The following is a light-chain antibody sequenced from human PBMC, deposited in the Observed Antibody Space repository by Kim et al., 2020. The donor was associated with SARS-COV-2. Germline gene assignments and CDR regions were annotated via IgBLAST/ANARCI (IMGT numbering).Light chain of an antibody. CDR1: QSISNL. CDR3: QQYNSYPWT. CDR2: DAS. J-gene: IGKJ1*01. V-gene: IGKV1-5*01. Sequence: GDRVTITCRASQSISNLLAWYQQKPGKAPKLLIYDASSLQSGVPSRFSGSGSGTEFTLTISSPQPDDFATYYCQQYNSYPWTFGLGTKVEI.